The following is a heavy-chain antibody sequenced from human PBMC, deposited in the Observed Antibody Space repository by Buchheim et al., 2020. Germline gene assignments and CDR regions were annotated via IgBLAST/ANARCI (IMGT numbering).Heavy chain of an antibody. V-gene: IGHV3-7*01. Sequence: EVQLVESGGGLVQPGGSLRLSCAASGFTLSSYWMSWVRQAPGKGLEWVANIKQDGSEKYYVDSVKGRFTISRDNAKNSLYLQMNSLRAEDTAVYYCARDGIPDYYDSSAHFDYWGQGTL. CDR2: IKQDGSEK. J-gene: IGHJ4*02. CDR3: ARDGIPDYYDSSAHFDY. D-gene: IGHD3-22*01. CDR1: GFTLSSYW.